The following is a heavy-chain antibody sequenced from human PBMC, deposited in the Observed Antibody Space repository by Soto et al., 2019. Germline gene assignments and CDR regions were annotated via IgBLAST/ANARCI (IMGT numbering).Heavy chain of an antibody. V-gene: IGHV4-34*01. CDR2: INHSGST. D-gene: IGHD3-3*01. Sequence: PSETLSLTCAVYGGSFSGYYWSWIRQPPGKGLEWIGEINHSGSTNYNPSLKSRVTISVDTSKNQFSLKLSSVTAADTAVYYCARGYYDFWSGYWAYNYYGMDVWGQGTTVTVSS. J-gene: IGHJ6*02. CDR1: GGSFSGYY. CDR3: ARGYYDFWSGYWAYNYYGMDV.